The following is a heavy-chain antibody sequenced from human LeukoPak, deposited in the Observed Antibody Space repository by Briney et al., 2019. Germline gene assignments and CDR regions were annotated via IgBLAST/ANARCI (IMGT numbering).Heavy chain of an antibody. CDR3: ARVYSSGWCLDY. CDR1: GFTFSSYD. Sequence: GGSLRLSCAASGFTFSSYDMNWVRQAPGKGLEWVSYIRSSGSTIYYADSVKGRFTTSRDNAKNSLYLQMNRLRPEDTAVYYCARVYSSGWCLDYWGQGTLVTVTS. V-gene: IGHV3-48*03. CDR2: IRSSGSTI. J-gene: IGHJ4*02. D-gene: IGHD6-19*01.